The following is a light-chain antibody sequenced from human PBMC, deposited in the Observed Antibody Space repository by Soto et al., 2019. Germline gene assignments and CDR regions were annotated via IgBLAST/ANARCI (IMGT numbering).Light chain of an antibody. J-gene: IGLJ1*01. CDR1: SSDVGGYKY. V-gene: IGLV2-14*03. CDR2: DVS. Sequence: QSVLTQPASVSGSPGQSITFSCTGTSSDVGGYKYVSWYQQHPGKAPKLMIYDVSNRPSGVSNRFSGSKTGNTASLTISGLQAEDETDYYCSSYTSSSTLAFGTGTKLTVL. CDR3: SSYTSSSTLA.